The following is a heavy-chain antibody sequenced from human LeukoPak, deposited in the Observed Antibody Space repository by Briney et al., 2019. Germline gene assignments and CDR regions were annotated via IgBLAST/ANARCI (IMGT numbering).Heavy chain of an antibody. J-gene: IGHJ6*02. V-gene: IGHV1-18*01. Sequence: ASVKVSCKASGYTFTSYGISWVRQAPGQGLEWMGWISAYNGNTNYAQKLQGRVTMSRDTSTSTVYMELSSLRSEDTAVYYCARGDGYCSSTSCYANYYYGMDVWGQGTTVTVSS. CDR2: ISAYNGNT. CDR1: GYTFTSYG. CDR3: ARGDGYCSSTSCYANYYYGMDV. D-gene: IGHD2-2*03.